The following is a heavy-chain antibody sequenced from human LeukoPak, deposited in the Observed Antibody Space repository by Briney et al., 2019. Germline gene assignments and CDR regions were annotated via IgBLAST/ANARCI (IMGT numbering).Heavy chain of an antibody. CDR1: GYTFTGYY. CDR2: INPNSGGT. J-gene: IGHJ4*02. V-gene: IGHV1-2*02. D-gene: IGHD6-6*01. Sequence: ASVKVSCKAPGYTFTGYYMHWVRQAPGQGLEWMGWINPNSGGTNYAQKFQGRVTMTRDTSISTAYMELSRLRSDDTAVYYCARTIAARRVLDYWGQGTLVTVSS. CDR3: ARTIAARRVLDY.